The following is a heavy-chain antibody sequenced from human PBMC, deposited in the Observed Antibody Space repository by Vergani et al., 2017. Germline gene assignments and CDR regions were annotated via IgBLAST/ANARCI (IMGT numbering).Heavy chain of an antibody. D-gene: IGHD5-12*01. Sequence: QVTLKESGPALVKPTQTLTLTCTFSGFSLSASGMRVSWIRQSPGRALEWLARIDWDDDKFYNTSLKTRLTISKDASKNQVVLTMTNMDPVDTATYYCARIRRRGRSGYDIFDFWGQGILVTVAS. V-gene: IGHV2-70*04. CDR3: ARIRRRGRSGYDIFDF. J-gene: IGHJ4*02. CDR2: IDWDDDK. CDR1: GFSLSASGMR.